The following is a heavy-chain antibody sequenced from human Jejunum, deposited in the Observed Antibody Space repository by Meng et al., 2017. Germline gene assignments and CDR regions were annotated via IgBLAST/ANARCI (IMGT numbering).Heavy chain of an antibody. CDR3: ARASYSYDSWFDP. CDR2: IYYNGKS. D-gene: IGHD5-18*01. V-gene: IGHV4-39*01. J-gene: IGHJ5*02. Sequence: QLQLQESGPGLVKPLETLSLSCPVSGGSISSRSYYWVWIRQSPGKGLEWIGQIYYNGKSYYNPSLKSRVTMSVDTSRSQFSLNLNTVTAADTAVYYCARASYSYDSWFDPWGQGTLVTVSS. CDR1: GGSISSRSYY.